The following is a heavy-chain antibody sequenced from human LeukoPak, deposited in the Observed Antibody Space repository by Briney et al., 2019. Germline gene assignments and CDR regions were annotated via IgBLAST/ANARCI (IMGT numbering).Heavy chain of an antibody. CDR3: AQGWITMVRGVMGSPFDY. V-gene: IGHV3-23*01. J-gene: IGHJ4*02. D-gene: IGHD3-10*01. CDR1: GFTFSSYA. CDR2: ISGSGGST. Sequence: GGSLRLSCAASGFTFSSYAMSWVRQAPGKGLEWVSAISGSGGSTYYADSVKGRFTISRDNSKNTLYLQMNSLRAEDTAVYYCAQGWITMVRGVMGSPFDYWGQGTLVTVSS.